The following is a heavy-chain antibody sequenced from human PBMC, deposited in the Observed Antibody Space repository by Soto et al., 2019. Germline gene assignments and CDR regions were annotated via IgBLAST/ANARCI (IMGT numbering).Heavy chain of an antibody. Sequence: QVQLVESGGCLVMTRESLRLSCAASGFTFSAHYMSWIRQAPGKGLAWVSYISSSGNSMYYADSVKGRFTVSRDNAENSLYLQMNSMRAEDTAVYYCARRAASGRHFDHWGQGTLVSVSS. V-gene: IGHV3-11*01. CDR3: ARRAASGRHFDH. J-gene: IGHJ4*02. D-gene: IGHD6-13*01. CDR2: ISSSGNSM. CDR1: GFTFSAHY.